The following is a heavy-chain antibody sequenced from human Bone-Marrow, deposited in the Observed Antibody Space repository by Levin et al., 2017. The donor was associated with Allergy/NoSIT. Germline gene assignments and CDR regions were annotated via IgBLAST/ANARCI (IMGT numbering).Heavy chain of an antibody. J-gene: IGHJ4*02. D-gene: IGHD1-26*01. CDR1: GGSFSGYY. Sequence: GSLRLSCAVYGGSFSGYYWSWIRQPPGEGLEWIGEINHSGSTNYNPSLKSRVTISVDTSKNQFSLKLSSVTAADTAVYYCARGGRFYSGSYYGYWGQGTLVTVSS. V-gene: IGHV4-34*01. CDR3: ARGGRFYSGSYYGY. CDR2: INHSGST.